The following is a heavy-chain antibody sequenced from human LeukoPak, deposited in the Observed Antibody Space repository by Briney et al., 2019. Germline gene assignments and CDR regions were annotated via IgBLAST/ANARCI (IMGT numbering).Heavy chain of an antibody. J-gene: IGHJ4*02. D-gene: IGHD6-19*01. CDR3: ARVEYSSGWYGAFDY. CDR1: GFTFDNYA. CDR2: ISWNSGTI. Sequence: PGGSLRLSCAASGFTFDNYAMNWVRQVPGKGLEWISLISWNSGTIGYADSVKGRFTISRDNSKNTLYLQMNSLRAEDTAVYYCARVEYSSGWYGAFDYWGQGTLVTVSS. V-gene: IGHV3-9*01.